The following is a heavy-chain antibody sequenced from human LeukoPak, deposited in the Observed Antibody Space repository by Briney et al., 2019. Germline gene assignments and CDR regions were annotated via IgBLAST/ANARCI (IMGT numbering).Heavy chain of an antibody. Sequence: GGALRLSCAASGLTFSSYAMSWVRQAPGKGLEWVSVISGSGGSTYYADSVKGRFTISRDNSKNTLYLQMNSLRAEDTAVYYCASPPNGYSSNWNLAYFDYWGQGTLVTISS. CDR3: ASPPNGYSSNWNLAYFDY. D-gene: IGHD6-13*01. CDR2: ISGSGGST. CDR1: GLTFSSYA. J-gene: IGHJ4*02. V-gene: IGHV3-23*01.